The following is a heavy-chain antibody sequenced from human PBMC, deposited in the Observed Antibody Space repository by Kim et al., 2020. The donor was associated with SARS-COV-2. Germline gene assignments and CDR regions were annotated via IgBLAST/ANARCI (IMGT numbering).Heavy chain of an antibody. CDR3: AKALAAAGLYYYYGMDV. V-gene: IGHV3-30*02. J-gene: IGHJ6*02. D-gene: IGHD6-13*01. Sequence: VKGRFTISRDNSKNTLYLQMNSLRAEDTAVYYCAKALAAAGLYYYYGMDVWGQGTTVTVSS.